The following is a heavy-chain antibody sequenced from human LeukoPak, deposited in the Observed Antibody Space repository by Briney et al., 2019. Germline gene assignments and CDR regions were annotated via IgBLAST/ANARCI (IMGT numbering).Heavy chain of an antibody. CDR2: IKQDGSEK. CDR1: GFTFSSYW. D-gene: IGHD2-8*01. Sequence: GGSLRLSCAVSGFTFSSYWMNGVRQAPGKGLEGVANIKQDGSEKNYVDSVKGRFTISRDNANSSLFLQMNDLRAEDTAVYYCAKGGRGNGEVYWGQGTLVTVSS. CDR3: AKGGRGNGEVY. V-gene: IGHV3-7*01. J-gene: IGHJ4*02.